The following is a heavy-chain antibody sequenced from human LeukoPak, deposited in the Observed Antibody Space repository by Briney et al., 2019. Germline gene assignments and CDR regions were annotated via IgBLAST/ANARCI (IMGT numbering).Heavy chain of an antibody. Sequence: ASVTVSCKASGYTFTSYDINWVRQATGQGLEWMGWMNPNSGNTAYAQKFQGRVTMTRNTSITSINTAYMELSSLRSEDTAVYYCARADYDTSASTRKQIDYWAREPWSPSPQ. V-gene: IGHV1-8*01. CDR3: ARADYDTSASTRKQIDY. CDR2: MNPNSGNT. D-gene: IGHD3-22*01. J-gene: IGHJ4*02. CDR1: GYTFTSYD.